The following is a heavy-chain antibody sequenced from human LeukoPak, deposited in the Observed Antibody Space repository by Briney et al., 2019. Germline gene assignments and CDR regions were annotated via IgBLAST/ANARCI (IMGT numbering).Heavy chain of an antibody. V-gene: IGHV3-23*01. Sequence: GGSLRLSCAASRFPFSSYAMNWVRQAPWKGLEWVSTINGIGGSTNYADSVKGRFTISRDNSENTLYLQMNSLRAEDTAVYYCAKPAKTDYADYWGQGTLVTVSS. CDR2: INGIGGST. CDR3: AKPAKTDYADY. CDR1: RFPFSSYA. D-gene: IGHD1-14*01. J-gene: IGHJ4*02.